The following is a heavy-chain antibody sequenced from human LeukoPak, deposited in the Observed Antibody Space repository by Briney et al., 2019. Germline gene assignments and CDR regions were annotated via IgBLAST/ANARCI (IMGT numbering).Heavy chain of an antibody. CDR3: ARLSRGSGRDASDI. Sequence: PGGSLRLSCAASGFTFSSYSMNWVRQAPGKGLEWVSSISSSSSYIYYADSVKGRFTISRDNAKNSLYLQMNSLRAEDTAVYYCARLSRGSGRDASDIWGLGTMVTVSS. CDR2: ISSSSSYI. CDR1: GFTFSSYS. D-gene: IGHD3-10*01. V-gene: IGHV3-21*01. J-gene: IGHJ3*02.